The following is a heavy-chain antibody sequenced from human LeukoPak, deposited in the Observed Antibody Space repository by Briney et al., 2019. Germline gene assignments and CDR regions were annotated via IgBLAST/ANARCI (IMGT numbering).Heavy chain of an antibody. CDR2: ISGSGGST. CDR1: GFTFSSYA. Sequence: GGSLRLSCAASGFTFSSYAMSWVRQAPGKGLEWVSAISGSGGSTNYADSVKGRFTISRDNSKNTLYLQMNSLRAEDTAVYYCAGDGHSGWYYYWGQGTLVTVSS. CDR3: AGDGHSGWYYY. V-gene: IGHV3-23*01. J-gene: IGHJ4*02. D-gene: IGHD6-19*01.